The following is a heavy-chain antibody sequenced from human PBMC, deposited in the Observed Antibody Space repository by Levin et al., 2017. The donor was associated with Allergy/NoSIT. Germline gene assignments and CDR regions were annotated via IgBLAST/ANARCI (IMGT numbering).Heavy chain of an antibody. V-gene: IGHV3-23*01. CDR3: AKDYASGTYGLYPDAFDI. CDR1: GFSLRNYV. Sequence: GGSLRLSCAASGFSLRNYVMSWVRQAPGKGLEWVSAISGSGGSTYYADSVRGRFTISRDNSRNILYLQMNSLRAEDTALYYCAKDYASGTYGLYPDAFDIWGQRTMVTVSS. J-gene: IGHJ3*02. CDR2: ISGSGGST. D-gene: IGHD3-10*01.